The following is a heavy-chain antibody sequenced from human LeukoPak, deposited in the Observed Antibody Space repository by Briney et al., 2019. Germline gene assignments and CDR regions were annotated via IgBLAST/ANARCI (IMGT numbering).Heavy chain of an antibody. D-gene: IGHD3-22*01. J-gene: IGHJ4*02. CDR3: AREGYYDRSGYPYLDY. CDR1: GGSISSGSYY. Sequence: SQTPSLTCTVSGGSISSGSYYWSWIRQPAGKGLEWIGRIYTSGSTNYNPSLKSRVTISVDTSTNQFSLKLSSVTAADTAVYYCAREGYYDRSGYPYLDYWGQGTLVTVSS. V-gene: IGHV4-61*02. CDR2: IYTSGST.